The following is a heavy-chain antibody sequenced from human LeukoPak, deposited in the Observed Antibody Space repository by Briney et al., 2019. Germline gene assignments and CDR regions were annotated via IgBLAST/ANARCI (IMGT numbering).Heavy chain of an antibody. CDR1: GFTFSSYA. J-gene: IGHJ6*02. CDR2: ISGSGGST. Sequence: GGSLRLSCAASGFTFSSYAMSWVRQAPGKGLEWVSAISGSGGSTYYADSVKGRFTISRDNSKNTLYLQMNNLRAEDTAVYYCGRVVRGVIYYYYGMDVWGQGTTVTVSS. D-gene: IGHD3-10*01. V-gene: IGHV3-23*01. CDR3: GRVVRGVIYYYYGMDV.